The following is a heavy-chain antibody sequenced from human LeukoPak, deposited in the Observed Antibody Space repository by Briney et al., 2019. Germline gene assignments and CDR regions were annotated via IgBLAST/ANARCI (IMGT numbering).Heavy chain of an antibody. Sequence: PSETLSLTCTVSGYSISSGYYWGWIRQPPGKGLEWIGSGYHSGSTYYNPSLKSRVTISVDRSKNQFSLKLSSVTAADTAVYYCARERLRFLDLPGRNWFDPWGQGTLVTVSS. CDR2: GYHSGST. V-gene: IGHV4-38-2*02. CDR1: GYSISSGYY. D-gene: IGHD3-3*01. CDR3: ARERLRFLDLPGRNWFDP. J-gene: IGHJ5*02.